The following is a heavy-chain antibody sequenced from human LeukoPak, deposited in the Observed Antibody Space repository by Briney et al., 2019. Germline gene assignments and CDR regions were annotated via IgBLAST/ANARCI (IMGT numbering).Heavy chain of an antibody. D-gene: IGHD2-15*01. V-gene: IGHV1-8*01. CDR1: GYTFTSYD. CDR3: ARDDCSGGSCYSDY. CDR2: MNPNSGNT. J-gene: IGHJ4*02. Sequence: ASVKVSCKASGYTFTSYDINWVRQATGQGLEWMGWMNPNSGNTGYAQKFQGRVTMTRNTSISTAYMELSSLRSEDTAVYYCARDDCSGGSCYSDYWGQGTLVTVSS.